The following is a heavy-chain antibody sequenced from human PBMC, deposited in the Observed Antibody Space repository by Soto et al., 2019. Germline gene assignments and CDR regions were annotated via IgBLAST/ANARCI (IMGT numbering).Heavy chain of an antibody. CDR3: AHSKPAFEYSSSSHYFDY. D-gene: IGHD6-6*01. J-gene: IGHJ4*02. V-gene: IGHV2-5*02. CDR2: IYWDDDK. Sequence: QITLKESGPTLVKPTQTLTLTCTFSGFSLSTSGVGVGWIRQPPGKALEWLALIYWDDDKRYSPSLKSRLTITKDTSKNKVVLTMTNMDPVDIATYSCAHSKPAFEYSSSSHYFDYWGQGTLVTVSS. CDR1: GFSLSTSGVG.